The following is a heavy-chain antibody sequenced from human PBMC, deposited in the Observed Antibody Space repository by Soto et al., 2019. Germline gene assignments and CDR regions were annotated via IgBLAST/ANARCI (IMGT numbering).Heavy chain of an antibody. CDR3: ARGQSEGDYYYGMDV. CDR2: IYYSGST. J-gene: IGHJ6*02. V-gene: IGHV4-28*03. CDR1: GYSISSSNW. Sequence: PSETLSLTCAVSGYSISSSNWWGWIRQPPGKGLEWIGYIYYSGSTYYNQSLKSRVTISVDTSKNKFSLKLSSVTAADTAVYYCARGQSEGDYYYGMDVWGQGTTVTVSS.